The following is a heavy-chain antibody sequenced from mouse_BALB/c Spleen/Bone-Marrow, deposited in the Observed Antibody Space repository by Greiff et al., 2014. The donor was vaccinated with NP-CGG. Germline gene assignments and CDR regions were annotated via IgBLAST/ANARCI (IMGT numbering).Heavy chain of an antibody. CDR2: ISTYSGNT. CDR3: ASTAGTNYDYFAY. CDR1: GYTFTENV. D-gene: IGHD1-2*01. J-gene: IGHJ2*01. Sequence: QVQLQQPGPELVRPGVSVKISCKDSGYTFTENVMHWVKQSHAESLEWIGVISTYSGNTNYNQKFKGKATMTVDKSSSTAYMELARLTSEDSAIYYCASTAGTNYDYFAYWGQGTTLTVSS. V-gene: IGHV1-67*01.